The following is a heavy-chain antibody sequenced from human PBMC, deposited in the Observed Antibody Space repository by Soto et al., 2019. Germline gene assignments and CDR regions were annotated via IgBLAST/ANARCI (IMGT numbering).Heavy chain of an antibody. CDR3: ARDYSPIVVVTAILGWFDP. J-gene: IGHJ5*02. Sequence: GASVKVSCKASGYTFTSYAMHWVRQAPGQRLEWMGWINAGNGNTKYSQKFQGRVTITRDTSASTAYMELSSLRSEDTAVYYCARDYSPIVVVTAILGWFDPWGQGTLVTVSS. CDR2: INAGNGNT. V-gene: IGHV1-3*01. D-gene: IGHD2-21*02. CDR1: GYTFTSYA.